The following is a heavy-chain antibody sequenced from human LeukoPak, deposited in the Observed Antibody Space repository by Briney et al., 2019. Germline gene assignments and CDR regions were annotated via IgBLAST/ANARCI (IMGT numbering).Heavy chain of an antibody. D-gene: IGHD6-13*01. CDR3: ARDGGTAAAGTHHFDY. CDR1: GFTFSSYS. J-gene: IGHJ4*02. V-gene: IGHV3-48*01. Sequence: GGSLRLSCAASGFTFSSYSMNWVRQAPGKGLEWISYIGSSSSIIYYADSVKGRFTISRDNDDNSLYLQMNSLRAEDTAVYYCARDGGTAAAGTHHFDYWGQGTLVTVSS. CDR2: IGSSSSII.